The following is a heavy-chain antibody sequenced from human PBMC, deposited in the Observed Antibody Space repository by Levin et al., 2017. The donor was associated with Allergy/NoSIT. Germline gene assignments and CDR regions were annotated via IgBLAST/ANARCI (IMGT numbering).Heavy chain of an antibody. Sequence: SGPTLVKPTQTLTLTCTFSGFSLSTSGVGVAWIRQPPGKALEWLAVIYWDNDKRYSPSLRSRLTINKDTPKNQVVLIMTNMDPVDTATYYCAHRQVGSRFDWVAGALDIWGQGTLVTVSS. CDR2: IYWDNDK. CDR1: GFSLSTSGVG. D-gene: IGHD3-9*01. CDR3: AHRQVGSRFDWVAGALDI. V-gene: IGHV2-5*02. J-gene: IGHJ3*02.